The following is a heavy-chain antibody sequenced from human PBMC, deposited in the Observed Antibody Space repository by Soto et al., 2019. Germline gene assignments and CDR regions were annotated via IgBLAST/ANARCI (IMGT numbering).Heavy chain of an antibody. CDR3: ARECGEITVFGVRNPSSGTDL. CDR2: MNAANGNT. V-gene: IGHV1-3*01. CDR1: GYTFKAYA. Sequence: VKVSCKASGYTFKAYALHWVRLAPGEGLEWMGWMNAANGNTIESEKFQSRVTITRDTSASTGYLELSSLRSEATAVYDCARECGEITVFGVRNPSSGTDLWGQGTTVTVSS. D-gene: IGHD3-3*01. J-gene: IGHJ6*02.